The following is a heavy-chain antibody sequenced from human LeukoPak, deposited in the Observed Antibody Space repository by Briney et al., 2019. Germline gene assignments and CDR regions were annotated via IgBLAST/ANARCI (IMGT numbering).Heavy chain of an antibody. Sequence: SETLSLTCTVSGGSISSSSYYWGWIRQPPGKGLEWVGSIYYSGSTYFNPSLKSRVTISVDTSKNQFSLKLSSVTAADTAVYYCARDMLVTGAFDIWGQGTMVTVSS. CDR2: IYYSGST. CDR1: GGSISSSSYY. V-gene: IGHV4-39*07. CDR3: ARDMLVTGAFDI. J-gene: IGHJ3*02. D-gene: IGHD2-8*01.